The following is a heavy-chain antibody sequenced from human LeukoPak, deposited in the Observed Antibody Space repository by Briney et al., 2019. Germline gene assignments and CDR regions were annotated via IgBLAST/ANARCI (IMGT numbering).Heavy chain of an antibody. CDR3: ASKRYFDL. J-gene: IGHJ2*01. D-gene: IGHD4-11*01. V-gene: IGHV3-9*03. Sequence: GGSLRLSCAASGFTFDDYAMHWVRQAPGKGLEWVSGISWNSGSIGYADSVKGRFTISRDNAKNSLYLQMNSLRAEDMALYYCASKRYFDLWGRGTLVTVSS. CDR2: ISWNSGSI. CDR1: GFTFDDYA.